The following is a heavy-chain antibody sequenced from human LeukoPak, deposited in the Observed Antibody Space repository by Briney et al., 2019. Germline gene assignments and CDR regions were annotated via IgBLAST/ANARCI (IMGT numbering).Heavy chain of an antibody. CDR1: GFIFSTYA. D-gene: IGHD4-11*01. Sequence: GGSLRLSCAASGFIFSTYAMSWVRQAPGKGLEWVSAISGSGGSTYYAHSVKGRFTISRDNSKNSLYLQMSSLRVEDTALYYCARDYSDYVSWFAPWGQGTLVTVSS. V-gene: IGHV3-23*01. CDR3: ARDYSDYVSWFAP. CDR2: ISGSGGST. J-gene: IGHJ5*02.